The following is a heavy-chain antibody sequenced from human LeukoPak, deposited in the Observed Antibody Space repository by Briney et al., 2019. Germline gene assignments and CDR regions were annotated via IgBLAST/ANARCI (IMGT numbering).Heavy chain of an antibody. CDR3: ARNTGDGCFDY. D-gene: IGHD7-27*01. CDR1: AFSFSRYS. J-gene: IGHJ4*02. V-gene: IGHV3-21*01. Sequence: PGGSLRLSCAASAFSFSRYSMNWVCQAPGKGLEWVSSISDTSGYIYYADSVKGRFTISRDNAKNSLFLQMNNLRVEDTAVYYCARNTGDGCFDYWGQGTLVTVSS. CDR2: ISDTSGYI.